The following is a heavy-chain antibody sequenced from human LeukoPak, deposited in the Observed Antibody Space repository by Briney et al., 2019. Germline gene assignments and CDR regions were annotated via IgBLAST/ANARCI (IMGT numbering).Heavy chain of an antibody. V-gene: IGHV3-15*01. Sequence: GGSLRLSCAASGFTFSNAWMSWVHQAPGKGLEWVGRIKSKTDGGTTDYAAPVKGRFTISRDDSKNTLHLQMNSLKTEDTAVYYCTTDSIVVVPAAIWDYYGMDVWGQGTTVTVSS. J-gene: IGHJ6*02. D-gene: IGHD2-2*01. CDR2: IKSKTDGGTT. CDR1: GFTFSNAW. CDR3: TTDSIVVVPAAIWDYYGMDV.